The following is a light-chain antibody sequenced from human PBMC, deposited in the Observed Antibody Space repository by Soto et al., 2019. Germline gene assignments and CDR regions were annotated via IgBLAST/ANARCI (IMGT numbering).Light chain of an antibody. V-gene: IGLV1-40*01. CDR2: GDS. CDR3: QCYDSSLKWV. Sequence: QSVLTQPPSVSGAPGQRVTISCTGTRSNIGAGFDVNWYQQLPGTAPKLLIHGDSHRPSGVPDRFSGSKSGTSASLAITGLQADDEADYYCQCYDSSLKWVFGGGTELTVL. J-gene: IGLJ2*01. CDR1: RSNIGAGFD.